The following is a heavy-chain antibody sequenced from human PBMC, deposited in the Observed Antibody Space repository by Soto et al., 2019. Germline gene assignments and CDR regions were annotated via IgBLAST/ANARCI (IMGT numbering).Heavy chain of an antibody. CDR2: ISPKSGGT. CDR1: GYSFIDYY. V-gene: IGHV1-2*02. D-gene: IGHD3-9*01. J-gene: IGHJ4*02. CDR3: ARPPGYISDWYYFDF. Sequence: QVQLVQSGAEVKKPGASVKVSCEASGYSFIDYYIHWVRQAPGQGFEWVGRISPKSGGTNSAQKFEGRVTMTWDTSLNTAYMELSSLKSDDTAVYYCARPPGYISDWYYFDFWGQGTRVTVSS.